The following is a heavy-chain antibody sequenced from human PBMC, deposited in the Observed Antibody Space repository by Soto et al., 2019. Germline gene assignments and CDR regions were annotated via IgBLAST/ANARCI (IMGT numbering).Heavy chain of an antibody. CDR2: ISGGGGST. CDR1: GFTFNNYA. Sequence: EVQLLESGGGLAQPGGSLRLSCEAFGFTFNNYALNWVRQAPGKGLEWVSVISGGGGSTYYTDSVKGRFTISRDNSKNTVYLQMDSLRADETAVYYCAKASDHYGSGSSAFWGQGTLVTVSS. V-gene: IGHV3-23*01. D-gene: IGHD3-10*01. J-gene: IGHJ4*02. CDR3: AKASDHYGSGSSAF.